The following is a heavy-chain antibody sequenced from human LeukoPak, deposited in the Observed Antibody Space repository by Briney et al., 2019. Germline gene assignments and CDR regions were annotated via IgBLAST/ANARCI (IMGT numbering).Heavy chain of an antibody. V-gene: IGHV4-31*03. CDR3: ARGYCTNGVCSSDYFDY. J-gene: IGHJ4*02. CDR2: IYNSGST. D-gene: IGHD2-8*01. Sequence: SQTLSLTCTVSGGSISSGGYYWNWIRQHPGKGLEWIGYIYNSGSTYYNPSLKSRSTISLDTSKNQISLKLSSVIAADTAVYYCARGYCTNGVCSSDYFDYWGQGTLVTVPS. CDR1: GGSISSGGYY.